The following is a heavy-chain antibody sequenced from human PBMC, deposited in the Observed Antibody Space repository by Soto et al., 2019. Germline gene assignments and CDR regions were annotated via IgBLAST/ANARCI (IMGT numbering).Heavy chain of an antibody. CDR1: GITLSSSA. V-gene: IGHV3-23*01. CDR3: ARNYYDTGGGFDY. CDR2: ISGSGGST. J-gene: IGHJ4*02. Sequence: WRLLRLPWAAAGITLSSSAKSWVRQAPGKGLEWVSAISGSGGSTYYADSVKGRFTISRDNSKNTLYLQMNSLRAEDTAVYYCARNYYDTGGGFDYWGQGTLVTVSS. D-gene: IGHD3-22*01.